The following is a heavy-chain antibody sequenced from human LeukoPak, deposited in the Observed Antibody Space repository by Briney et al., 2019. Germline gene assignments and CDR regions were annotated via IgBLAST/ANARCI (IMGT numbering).Heavy chain of an antibody. CDR1: GGSISSGGYS. CDR2: IYHSGST. D-gene: IGHD1-26*01. V-gene: IGHV4-30-2*01. CDR3: ARWGGSHPYDY. J-gene: IGHJ4*02. Sequence: SQTLSLTCAVSGGSISSGGYSWSWIRQPPGKGLEWIGYIYHSGSTYYNPSLKSRVTISVDRSKNQFSLKLSSVTAADTAVYYCARWGGSHPYDYWGQGTLVTVSS.